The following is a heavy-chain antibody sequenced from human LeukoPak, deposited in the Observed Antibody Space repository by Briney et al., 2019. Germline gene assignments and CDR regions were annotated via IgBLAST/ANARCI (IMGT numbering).Heavy chain of an antibody. CDR1: GGSISSYY. CDR2: IYHSGST. V-gene: IGHV4-59*12. Sequence: SETLSLTCTVSGGSISSYYWSWIRQPPGKGLEWIGYIYHSGSTYYNPSLKSRVTISVDRSKNQFSLKLSSVTAADTAVYYCATVPSPDSSSFPILGYWGQGTLVTVSS. D-gene: IGHD6-6*01. J-gene: IGHJ4*02. CDR3: ATVPSPDSSSFPILGY.